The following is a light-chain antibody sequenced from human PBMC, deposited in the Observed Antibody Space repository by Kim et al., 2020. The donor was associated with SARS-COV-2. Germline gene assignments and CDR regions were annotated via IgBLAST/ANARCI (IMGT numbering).Light chain of an antibody. V-gene: IGKV3-11*01. Sequence: CLSPGERATLSGRASQSVSSYLAWYQQKPGQAPRLLIYDASNRATGIPARFSGSGSGTDFTLTISSLEPEDFAVYYCQQRSNWPSFGGGTKVDIK. CDR3: QQRSNWPS. CDR1: QSVSSY. CDR2: DAS. J-gene: IGKJ4*01.